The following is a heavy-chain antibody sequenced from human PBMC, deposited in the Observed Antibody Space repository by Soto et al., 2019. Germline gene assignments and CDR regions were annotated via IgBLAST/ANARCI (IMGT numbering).Heavy chain of an antibody. D-gene: IGHD3-22*01. CDR2: ISGYNGIT. CDR1: GYTFTSYG. Sequence: ASGKVSCKASGYTFTSYGINWVRQAPGQGLEWMGWISGYNGITNYGQKFQGRVTMTTDTSTSTVYMELRSLRSDDTAVYYCARDGTYYYDSSGYYLGYWGQGTLVTVYS. J-gene: IGHJ4*02. CDR3: ARDGTYYYDSSGYYLGY. V-gene: IGHV1-18*01.